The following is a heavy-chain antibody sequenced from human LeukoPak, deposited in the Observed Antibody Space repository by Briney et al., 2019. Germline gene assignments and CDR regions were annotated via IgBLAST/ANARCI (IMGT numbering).Heavy chain of an antibody. CDR1: GNSISRSRQF. Sequence: PSETLSRTCNVSGNSISRSRQFWAWIRQSPGRGLEWIGYIYNSGSTYYNPSLKSRVTISVDTSKNQFSLRLSSVTAADTAVYYCARQWLERRYFDYWGQGTLVTVSS. CDR3: ARQWLERRYFDY. CDR2: IYNSGST. D-gene: IGHD6-19*01. V-gene: IGHV4-39*07. J-gene: IGHJ4*02.